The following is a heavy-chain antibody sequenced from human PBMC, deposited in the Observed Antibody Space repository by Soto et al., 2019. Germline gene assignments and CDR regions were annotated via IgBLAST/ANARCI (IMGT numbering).Heavy chain of an antibody. CDR3: ARLDDSSGRTGDQ. V-gene: IGHV5-51*01. CDR1: GYSFTSYW. CDR2: IYPGDSDT. Sequence: PPQPLKISCKGSGYSFTSYWIGWVRQMPGKGLEWMGIIYPGDSDTRYSPSFQGQVTISADKSISTAYLQWSSLKASDTAMYYCARLDDSSGRTGDQWGQGTLVTVSS. D-gene: IGHD3-22*01. J-gene: IGHJ5*02.